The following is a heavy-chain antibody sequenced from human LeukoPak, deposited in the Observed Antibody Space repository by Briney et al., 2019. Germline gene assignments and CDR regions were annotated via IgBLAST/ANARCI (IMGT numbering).Heavy chain of an antibody. CDR3: ARGRRYTSGYRVTELGSGYSDY. Sequence: SETLSLTCSVYGGSFSGYYWSWIRQPPGKGLEWIGEINHSGSTSYNPSLKSRVTISVDTSKNQFSLRLSSVTAADTAVYYCARGRRYTSGYRVTELGSGYSDYWGQGTLVTVSS. V-gene: IGHV4-34*01. CDR1: GGSFSGYY. J-gene: IGHJ4*02. D-gene: IGHD5-18*01. CDR2: INHSGST.